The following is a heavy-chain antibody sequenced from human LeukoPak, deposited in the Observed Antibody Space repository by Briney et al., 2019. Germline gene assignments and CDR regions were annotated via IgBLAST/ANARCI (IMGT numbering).Heavy chain of an antibody. CDR3: AREARGYSGYVLTGTFDY. Sequence: GGSLRLSCAASGFTVSSNYMSWVRQAPGKGLEWVAVISYDGSNKYYADSVKGRFTISRDNSKNTLYLQMNSLRAEDTAVYYCAREARGYSGYVLTGTFDYWGQGTLVTVSS. J-gene: IGHJ4*02. D-gene: IGHD5-12*01. V-gene: IGHV3-30-3*01. CDR1: GFTVSSNY. CDR2: ISYDGSNK.